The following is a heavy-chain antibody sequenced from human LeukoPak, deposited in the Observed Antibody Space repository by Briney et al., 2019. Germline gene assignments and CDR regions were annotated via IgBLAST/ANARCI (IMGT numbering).Heavy chain of an antibody. D-gene: IGHD2-2*01. V-gene: IGHV4-4*02. CDR2: IYHSGST. CDR3: ARDRGYCSSTSCYALPYYYYGMDV. Sequence: SGTLSLTCAVSGGSISSSNWWSWVRQPPGKGLEWIGEIYHSGSTNYNPSLKSRVTISVDKSENQFSLKLSSVTAADTAVYYCARDRGYCSSTSCYALPYYYYGMDVWGQGTTVTVSS. CDR1: GGSISSSNW. J-gene: IGHJ6*02.